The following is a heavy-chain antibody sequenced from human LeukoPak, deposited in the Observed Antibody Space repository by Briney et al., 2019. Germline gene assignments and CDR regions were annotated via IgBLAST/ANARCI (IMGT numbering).Heavy chain of an antibody. Sequence: PSGTLSLTCAVSGGPISSSNWWSWVRQPPGKGLEWIGEIYHSGSTNYNPSLKSRVTISVDKSKNQFSLKLSSVTAADTAVYYCAREGIGYCSSTSCYDLRGMDVWGQGTTVTVSS. CDR3: AREGIGYCSSTSCYDLRGMDV. D-gene: IGHD2-2*01. J-gene: IGHJ6*02. CDR1: GGPISSSNW. V-gene: IGHV4-4*02. CDR2: IYHSGST.